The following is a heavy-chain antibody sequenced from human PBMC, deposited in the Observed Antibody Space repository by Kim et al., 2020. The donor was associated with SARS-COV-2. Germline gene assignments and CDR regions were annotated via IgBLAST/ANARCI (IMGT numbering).Heavy chain of an antibody. Sequence: SETLSLTCTVSGGSISSSSYYWGWIRQPPGKGLEWIGSIYYSGSTYYNPSLKSRVTISVDTSKNQFSLKLSSVTAADTAVYYCASLRLLWFGELLPALGYGMDVWGQGTTVTLSS. D-gene: IGHD3-10*01. CDR2: IYYSGST. V-gene: IGHV4-39*01. CDR1: GGSISSSSYY. CDR3: ASLRLLWFGELLPALGYGMDV. J-gene: IGHJ6*02.